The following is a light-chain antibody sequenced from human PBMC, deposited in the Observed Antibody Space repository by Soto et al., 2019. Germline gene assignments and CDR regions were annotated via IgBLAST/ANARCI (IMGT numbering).Light chain of an antibody. V-gene: IGKV3-11*01. CDR1: QSVTSF. J-gene: IGKJ4*01. CDR3: QQRSNCPLT. Sequence: EIVLTQSPVTLSLSPGERATLSCRASQSVTSFLAWYQQKPGQAPRLLIYDVSQRATGIPARFSGSGSGTDFTLTISSLEPEDFAVYYCQQRSNCPLTFGGGTKVEIK. CDR2: DVS.